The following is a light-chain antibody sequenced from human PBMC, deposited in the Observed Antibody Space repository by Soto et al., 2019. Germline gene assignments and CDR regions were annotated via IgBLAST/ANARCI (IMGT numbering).Light chain of an antibody. J-gene: IGKJ1*01. CDR2: TAS. CDR1: QSVSNNY. Sequence: EIVLTQSPGTLSLSPGERATLSCRASQSVSNNYLAWYQQKPGQAPSLLIHTASSRATGIPDRFSGSGSGADFTLTINRLAPEDSAVYYCQQYGSSPWTFGQGTKVEIK. CDR3: QQYGSSPWT. V-gene: IGKV3-20*01.